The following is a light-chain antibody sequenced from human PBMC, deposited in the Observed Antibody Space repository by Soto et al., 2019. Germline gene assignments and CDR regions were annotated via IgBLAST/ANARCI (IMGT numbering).Light chain of an antibody. CDR3: QQRFNWPRFT. CDR2: DAS. J-gene: IGKJ2*01. CDR1: QSVSSY. V-gene: IGKV3-11*01. Sequence: EIVLTQSPATLSLSPGERATLSCRASQSVSSYLAWYQQKPGQAPRLLIYDASNRATGIPARFSGGGSGTDFTLIISSLDPEDVAVYYCQQRFNWPRFTFGQGTKLEIK.